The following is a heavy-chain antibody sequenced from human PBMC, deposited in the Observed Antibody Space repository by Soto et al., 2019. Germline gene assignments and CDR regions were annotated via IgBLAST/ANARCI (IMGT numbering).Heavy chain of an antibody. CDR1: GGSFTSNNW. D-gene: IGHD1-7*01. Sequence: KPSETLSLTCAVSGGSFTSNNWWTWVRQPPGQGLEWIGEIYRTGSTNYNPSLKSRVTTSLDKSENQFSLKVTSLTAADTAVYYCASRDPGTSVDYWGQGTLVTVSS. V-gene: IGHV4-4*02. CDR2: IYRTGST. J-gene: IGHJ4*02. CDR3: ASRDPGTSVDY.